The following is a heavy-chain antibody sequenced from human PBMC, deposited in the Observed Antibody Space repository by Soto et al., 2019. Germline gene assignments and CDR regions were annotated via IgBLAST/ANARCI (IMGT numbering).Heavy chain of an antibody. Sequence: GGSLKLSCAASGFTFSSYSMNCVRQAPGNGLDWFSSISSSSSYIYYADSVKGRFTISRDNAKNSLYLQMNSLRAEDTAVYYCARAQLYYYGSGSYDGHNWFDPWGQGTLVTVSS. J-gene: IGHJ5*02. D-gene: IGHD3-10*01. CDR1: GFTFSSYS. V-gene: IGHV3-21*01. CDR2: ISSSSSYI. CDR3: ARAQLYYYGSGSYDGHNWFDP.